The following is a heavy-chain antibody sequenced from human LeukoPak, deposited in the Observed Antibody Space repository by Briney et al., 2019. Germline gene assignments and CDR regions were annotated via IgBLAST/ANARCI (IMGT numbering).Heavy chain of an antibody. CDR2: MNPNSGNT. CDR3: ARYGDDILTGYWDDAFDI. V-gene: IGHV1-8*01. Sequence: GASVKVSCKASGYTFTSYDINWVRQAPGQGLEWMGWMNPNSGNTGYAQKFQGRVTMTRNTSISTAYMELSSLRSEDTAVYYCARYGDDILTGYWDDAFDIWGQGTMVTVSS. J-gene: IGHJ3*02. D-gene: IGHD3-9*01. CDR1: GYTFTSYD.